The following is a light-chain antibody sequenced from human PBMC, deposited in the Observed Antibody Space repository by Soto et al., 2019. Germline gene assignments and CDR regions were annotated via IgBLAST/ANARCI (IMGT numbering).Light chain of an antibody. V-gene: IGLV2-14*01. CDR1: SSDVGGYND. CDR3: SSYKTSSTYV. J-gene: IGLJ1*01. Sequence: QSALTQPASVSGSPGQSITISCTGTSSDVGGYNDVSWYQQHPGKAPKLMIFEVSNRPSGVSNRLSGSKSGNTASLTISGLPADDEADYYCSSYKTSSTYVFGTGTKLTVL. CDR2: EVS.